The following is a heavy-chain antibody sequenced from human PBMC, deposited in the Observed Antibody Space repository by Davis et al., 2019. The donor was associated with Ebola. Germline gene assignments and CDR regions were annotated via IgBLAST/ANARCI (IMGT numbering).Heavy chain of an antibody. CDR2: IRSKANSYAT. D-gene: IGHD4-17*01. V-gene: IGHV3-73*01. Sequence: SLMLHCPAPGLTFSPTAMHCVRLASGKGLEWVGRIRSKANSYATAYAASVKGRFTISRDDSKNTAYLQMNSLKTEDTAVYYCTSTLDGDYVDYWGQGTLVTVSS. CDR1: GLTFSPTA. CDR3: TSTLDGDYVDY. J-gene: IGHJ4*02.